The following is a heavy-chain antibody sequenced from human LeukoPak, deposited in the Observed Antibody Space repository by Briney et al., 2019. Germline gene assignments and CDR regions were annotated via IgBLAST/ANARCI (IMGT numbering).Heavy chain of an antibody. J-gene: IGHJ4*02. Sequence: PGGSLRLSCAASGFTFSSYAMPWVRQAPGKGLEWVAVISYDGSNKYYADSVKGRFTISRDNSKNTLYLQMNSLRAEDTAVYYCARGGNYGDDYWGQGTLVTVSS. CDR1: GFTFSSYA. CDR3: ARGGNYGDDY. V-gene: IGHV3-30-3*01. CDR2: ISYDGSNK. D-gene: IGHD4-17*01.